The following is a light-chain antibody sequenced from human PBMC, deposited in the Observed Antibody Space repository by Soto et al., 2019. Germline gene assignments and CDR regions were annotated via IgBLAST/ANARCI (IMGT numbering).Light chain of an antibody. V-gene: IGLV1-40*01. CDR1: SSNIGSGFD. Sequence: QCVLTQPPSVSGSPGQRVTISCTGSSSNIGSGFDVHWYQQHPGTAPRLLIYGNSNRPSGVPDRFSGSTSGTSASLAITGLQAEDEADYYCQSYDSSLSGSNVFGTGTKVTVL. J-gene: IGLJ1*01. CDR2: GNS. CDR3: QSYDSSLSGSNV.